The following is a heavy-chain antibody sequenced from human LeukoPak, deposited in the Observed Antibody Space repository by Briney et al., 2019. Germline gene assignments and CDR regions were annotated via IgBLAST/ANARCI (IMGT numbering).Heavy chain of an antibody. V-gene: IGHV4-59*01. J-gene: IGHJ3*02. D-gene: IGHD3-3*01. CDR3: ARGRITIFGVASDAFDI. Sequence: SETLSLTCTVSGGSISSYYWSWIRQPPGKGLEWIGYIYYSGSTNYNPSLKSRVTISVDTSKNQFSLKLSSVTAADTAVYYCARGRITIFGVASDAFDIWGQGTMVTVPS. CDR1: GGSISSYY. CDR2: IYYSGST.